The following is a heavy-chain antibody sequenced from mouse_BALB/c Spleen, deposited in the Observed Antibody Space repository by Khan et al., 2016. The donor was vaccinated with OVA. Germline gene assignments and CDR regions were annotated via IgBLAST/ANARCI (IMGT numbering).Heavy chain of an antibody. J-gene: IGHJ2*01. CDR3: WIVL. D-gene: IGHD2-12*01. V-gene: IGHV6-6*02. CDR1: GFTFSNYW. CDR2: ISLKSDDYVT. Sequence: EVELVESGGGLVQPGGSMKLSCVVSGFTFSNYWMNWVRQSPEKGLEWVAEISLKSDDYVTHYAASVNGRFNITRENSKSSVYLQMNNLRTEETGIDYCWIVLWGQGTTLTVSS.